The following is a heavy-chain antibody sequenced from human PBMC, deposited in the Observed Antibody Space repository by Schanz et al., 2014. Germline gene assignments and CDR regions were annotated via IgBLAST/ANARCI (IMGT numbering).Heavy chain of an antibody. D-gene: IGHD3-10*01. CDR2: IKHDGSVK. J-gene: IGHJ4*02. Sequence: EAHLVESGGGLVKPGGSLTLSCAASRFTVTNAWMSWVRQAPGKGLEWVANIKHDGSVKDYVDSVEGRFTISRDNAKRSLFLQMNSLRVEDTAVYYCARIGGSVFDYWAQGTLVTVSS. V-gene: IGHV3-7*03. CDR1: RFTVTNAW. CDR3: ARIGGSVFDY.